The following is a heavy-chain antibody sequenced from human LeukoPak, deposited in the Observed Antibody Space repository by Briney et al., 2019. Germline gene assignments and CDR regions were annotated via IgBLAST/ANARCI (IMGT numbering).Heavy chain of an antibody. J-gene: IGHJ4*02. D-gene: IGHD2/OR15-2a*01. CDR3: ARGEEYVYYFDY. CDR1: GGSRNSADYY. V-gene: IGHV4-31*03. Sequence: SQTLSLPCCVCGGSRNSADYYGSWILKHPGKGLEWIGYMYYNVQTHYNPSIKNRLTLSADTSHNQFSLKVTSVTAADTAVYYCARGEEYVYYFDYWGQGSLVTVSS. CDR2: MYYNVQT.